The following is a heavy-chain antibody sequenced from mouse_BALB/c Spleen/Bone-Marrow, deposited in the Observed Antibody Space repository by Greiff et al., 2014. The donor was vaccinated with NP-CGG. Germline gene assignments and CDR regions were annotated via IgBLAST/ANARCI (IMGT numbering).Heavy chain of an antibody. V-gene: IGHV1-4*01. D-gene: IGHD3-3*01. J-gene: IGHJ2*01. CDR2: INPSSGYT. CDR3: TRRAAYYFDY. Sequence: QVQLKESGAELARPGASVWMSCKASGYTFTSYPMSWVKQRPGQGLEWIGYINPSSGYTNYNQKFEDKATLTADKSSSTAYMQLSSLTSEDSAVYYCTRRAAYYFDYWGQGTTLTVSS. CDR1: GYTFTSYP.